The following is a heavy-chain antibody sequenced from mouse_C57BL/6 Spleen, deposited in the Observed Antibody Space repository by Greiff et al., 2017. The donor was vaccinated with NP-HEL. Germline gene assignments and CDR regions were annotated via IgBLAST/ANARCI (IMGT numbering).Heavy chain of an antibody. D-gene: IGHD2-3*01. CDR3: ARGGDGYYVGVAY. CDR2: IDPSDSYT. J-gene: IGHJ3*01. CDR1: GYTFTSYW. V-gene: IGHV1-69*01. Sequence: QVQLQQPGAELVMPGASVKLSCKASGYTFTSYWMHWVKQRPGQGLEWIGEIDPSDSYTNYNQKFKGKSTLTVDKSSSTAYMQLSSLTSEDSAVYYCARGGDGYYVGVAYWGQGTLVTVSA.